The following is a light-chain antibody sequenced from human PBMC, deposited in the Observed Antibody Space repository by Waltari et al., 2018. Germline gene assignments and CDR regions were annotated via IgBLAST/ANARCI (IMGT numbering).Light chain of an antibody. Sequence: AIQMTQSPSSLSASVGDTVTITCQASQGIGNNLNWYQQKPGKAPKLLIYRASSLKSGIPSRFSGSGSGTEFTLTINSLQPEDFATYYCQQGYNYPRTFGQGTKVEIK. CDR2: RAS. CDR3: QQGYNYPRT. CDR1: QGIGNN. V-gene: IGKV1-6*01. J-gene: IGKJ1*01.